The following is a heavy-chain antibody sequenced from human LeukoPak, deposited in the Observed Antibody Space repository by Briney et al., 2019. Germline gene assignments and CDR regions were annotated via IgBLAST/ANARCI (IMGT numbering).Heavy chain of an antibody. J-gene: IGHJ5*02. CDR3: ALVVAANSPNNWFDP. V-gene: IGHV3-21*01. Sequence: GGSLRLSCAASGFTFSSYSMNWVRQAPGKGLEWVSSISSSSSYIYYADSVKGRFTISRDNAKNSLYLQMNSLRAEDTAVYYCALVVAANSPNNWFDPWGQGTLVTVSS. D-gene: IGHD2-15*01. CDR1: GFTFSSYS. CDR2: ISSSSSYI.